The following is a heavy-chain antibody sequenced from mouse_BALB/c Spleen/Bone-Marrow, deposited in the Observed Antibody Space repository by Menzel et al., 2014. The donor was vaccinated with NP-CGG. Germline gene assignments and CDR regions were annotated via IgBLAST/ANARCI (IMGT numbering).Heavy chain of an antibody. CDR1: GYTFTDYA. CDR2: ISTYSGNT. CDR3: ERGNRYDGDWFAY. J-gene: IGHJ3*01. D-gene: IGHD2-14*01. Sequence: QVQLQQSGPELVRPGVSVKISCKGSGYTFTDYAMHWVKQSHAKSLEWIGVISTYSGNTNYNQKFKGKATMTVDKSSSTAYMDLARLTSEDSDIYYCERGNRYDGDWFAYWGQGTLVTVSA. V-gene: IGHV1-67*01.